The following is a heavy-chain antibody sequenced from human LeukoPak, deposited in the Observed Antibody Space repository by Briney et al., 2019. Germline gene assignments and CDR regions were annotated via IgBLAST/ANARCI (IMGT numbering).Heavy chain of an antibody. D-gene: IGHD2-2*02. CDR1: GFTFSSYS. J-gene: IGHJ4*02. V-gene: IGHV3-21*01. CDR2: ISSTNSYI. Sequence: GSLRLSCAASGFTFSSYSMNWVRQAPGKRLEWVLSISSTNSYIYYADSVKVRFTISRDNAKNSLYLQMNSLRAEDTAVYYCARDSGCSSTSCYTGGDYWGQGTLVTVSS. CDR3: ARDSGCSSTSCYTGGDY.